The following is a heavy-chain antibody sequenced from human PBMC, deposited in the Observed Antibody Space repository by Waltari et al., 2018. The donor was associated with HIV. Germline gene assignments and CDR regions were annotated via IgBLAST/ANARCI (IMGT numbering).Heavy chain of an antibody. CDR3: ASNQPPDY. CDR1: GGSISSYY. V-gene: IGHV4-59*01. CDR2: IYYSGST. J-gene: IGHJ4*02. Sequence: QVQLQESGPGLVKPSETLSLTCTVSGGSISSYYWSWIRQPPGKGLEWIGYIYYSGSTNYNPSLKSRVTISVDTSKNQFSLKLSPVTAADTAVYYCASNQPPDYWGQGTLVTV.